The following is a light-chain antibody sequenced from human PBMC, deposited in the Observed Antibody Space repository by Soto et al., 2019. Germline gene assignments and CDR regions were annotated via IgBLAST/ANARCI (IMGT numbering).Light chain of an antibody. V-gene: IGKV1-12*01. CDR1: QGISSW. Sequence: LNKTCRASQGISSWLAWYQQKPGKAPKLLIYAASSLQSGVPSRFSGSASGTDYTLSICSLHPQDEATYHCQQATSYPLAYGGGTRVEIK. CDR2: AAS. J-gene: IGKJ4*01. CDR3: QQATSYPLA.